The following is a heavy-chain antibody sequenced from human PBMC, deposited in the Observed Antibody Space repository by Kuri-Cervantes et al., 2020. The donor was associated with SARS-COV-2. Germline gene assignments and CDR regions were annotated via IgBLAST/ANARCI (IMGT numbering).Heavy chain of an antibody. Sequence: GGSLRLSCEVSGFTLNTYAIHWVRQAPGKGLEWVAVISHDGTKKYHADSVKGRFTISSDNVQNTLYLQMSSLRAEDTAVYYCARGFVPSRILSGPDYYYYMDVWGKGTTVTVSS. V-gene: IGHV3-30-3*01. J-gene: IGHJ6*03. CDR1: GFTLNTYA. CDR3: ARGFVPSRILSGPDYYYYMDV. D-gene: IGHD6-25*01. CDR2: ISHDGTKK.